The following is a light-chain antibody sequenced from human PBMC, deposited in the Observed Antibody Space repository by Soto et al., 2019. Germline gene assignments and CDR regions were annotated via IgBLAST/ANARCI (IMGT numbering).Light chain of an antibody. CDR1: QSISRW. CDR2: KAS. V-gene: IGKV1-5*03. J-gene: IGKJ2*01. CDR3: QQYTPYSST. Sequence: DIQMTQSPSTLSASVGDRVTITCRASQSISRWFAWFQQKPGKAPKLLIYKASSLQSGVPSRFSGSESGTEFNLSISSRQPDVFATYYCQQYTPYSSTFGLPTKLEIK.